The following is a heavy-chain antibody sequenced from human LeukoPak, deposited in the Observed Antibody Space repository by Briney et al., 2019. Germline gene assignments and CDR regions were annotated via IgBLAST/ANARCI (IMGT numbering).Heavy chain of an antibody. CDR3: ARVAGGCGGRGFDY. J-gene: IGHJ4*02. CDR1: GYTFTGYY. Sequence: ASVKVSCKASGYTFTGYYMHWVRQAPGQGLEWMGWINPNSGGTNYAQKFQGRVTMTRDTSISTAYMELSRLRSDDTAVYYCARVAGGCGGRGFDYWGQGTLVTVSS. V-gene: IGHV1-2*02. CDR2: INPNSGGT. D-gene: IGHD4-23*01.